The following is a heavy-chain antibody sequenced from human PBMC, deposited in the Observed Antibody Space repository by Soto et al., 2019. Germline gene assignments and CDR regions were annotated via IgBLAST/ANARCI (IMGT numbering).Heavy chain of an antibody. J-gene: IGHJ4*02. CDR1: GNTFTGFY. V-gene: IGHV1-2*04. Sequence: GASGKVSCKASGNTFTGFYMAWVGQAPGKGLEWMGWINPNSGGTNYAQKFQGWVTMTRDTSISTAYMELSRLRSDDTAVYYCARGKTVHDDILTGYHLQGDYWGQGTLVTVSS. D-gene: IGHD3-9*01. CDR2: INPNSGGT. CDR3: ARGKTVHDDILTGYHLQGDY.